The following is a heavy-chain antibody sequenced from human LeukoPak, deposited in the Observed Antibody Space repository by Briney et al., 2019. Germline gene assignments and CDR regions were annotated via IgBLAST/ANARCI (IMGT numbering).Heavy chain of an antibody. Sequence: SQTLSLTCTVSGASISSPSYYWAWIRQPAGKALEWIGRIHIGGNTNYNPSLSSRVTISVDTSKSQFSLKLNSVTAADTAVYYCARDHSRGYNYGHYYYYMDVWGKGTTVTVSS. V-gene: IGHV4-61*02. D-gene: IGHD5-18*01. J-gene: IGHJ6*03. CDR3: ARDHSRGYNYGHYYYYMDV. CDR2: IHIGGNT. CDR1: GASISSPSYY.